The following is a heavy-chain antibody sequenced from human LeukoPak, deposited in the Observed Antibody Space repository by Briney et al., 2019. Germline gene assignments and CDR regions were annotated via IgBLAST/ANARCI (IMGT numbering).Heavy chain of an antibody. CDR3: ARVKGTERDY. V-gene: IGHV3-21*01. Sequence: GGSLRLSCAASGFTFSTYSMNWVRQAPGKGLEWVSSISASSTYIFYADSVKGRFTISRDNAKNSLYLRMNSLRVEDTAVYYCARVKGTERDYWGQGTLVTVSS. CDR1: GFTFSTYS. J-gene: IGHJ4*02. CDR2: ISASSTYI. D-gene: IGHD3/OR15-3a*01.